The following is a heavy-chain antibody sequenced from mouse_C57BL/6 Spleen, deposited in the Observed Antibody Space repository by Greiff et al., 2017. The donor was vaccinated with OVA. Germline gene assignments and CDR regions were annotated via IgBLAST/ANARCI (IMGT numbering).Heavy chain of an antibody. CDR3: ARFPYYYGSSPFDY. V-gene: IGHV1-55*01. CDR2: IYPGSGST. CDR1: GYTFTSYW. J-gene: IGHJ2*01. D-gene: IGHD1-1*01. Sequence: QVQLQQPGAELVKPGASVKMSCKASGYTFTSYWITWVKQRPGQGLEWIGDIYPGSGSTNYNEKFKSKATLTVDTSSSTAYMQLSSLTAEDSAVCYCARFPYYYGSSPFDYWGQGTTLTVSS.